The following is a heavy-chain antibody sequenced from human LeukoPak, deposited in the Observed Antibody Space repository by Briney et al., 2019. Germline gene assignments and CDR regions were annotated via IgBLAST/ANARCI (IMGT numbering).Heavy chain of an antibody. V-gene: IGHV3-23*01. Sequence: PGGSLRLSCAASGFTFSSYAMSWVRQAPGKGLEWVSAISGSGGSTYYADSVKGRFTISRDNSKNTLYLQMNSLRAEDTAVYYCAKDQAYCSGGSCYSSFDYWGQGTLVTVSS. CDR1: GFTFSSYA. CDR2: ISGSGGST. J-gene: IGHJ4*02. D-gene: IGHD2-15*01. CDR3: AKDQAYCSGGSCYSSFDY.